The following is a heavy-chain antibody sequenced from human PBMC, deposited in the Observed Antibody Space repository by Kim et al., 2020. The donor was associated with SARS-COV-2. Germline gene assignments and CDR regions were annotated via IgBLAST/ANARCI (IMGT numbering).Heavy chain of an antibody. V-gene: IGHV1-2*06. J-gene: IGHJ4*02. CDR2: INPNSGGT. CDR3: ASHKITMIVVEGRLGLDY. Sequence: ASVKVSCKASGYTFTGYYMHWVRQAPGQGLEWMGRINPNSGGTNYAQKFQGRVTMTRDTSISTAYMELSRLRSDDTAVYYCASHKITMIVVEGRLGLDYWGQGTLVTVSS. CDR1: GYTFTGYY. D-gene: IGHD3-22*01.